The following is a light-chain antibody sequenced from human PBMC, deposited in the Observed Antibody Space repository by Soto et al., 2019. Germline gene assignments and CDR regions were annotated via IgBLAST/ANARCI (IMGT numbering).Light chain of an antibody. CDR1: QSVSRN. CDR3: QRYNNWPRT. J-gene: IGKJ1*01. CDR2: GAS. V-gene: IGKV3-15*01. Sequence: EIVMTQSPATLSVSPGERATLSCRASQSVSRNSAWYQQKPGQAPMLLIYGASTRATGIPARFSGSGSGTEFTLTISSLQSEDFAVYYCQRYNNWPRTFGQGTKVEIK.